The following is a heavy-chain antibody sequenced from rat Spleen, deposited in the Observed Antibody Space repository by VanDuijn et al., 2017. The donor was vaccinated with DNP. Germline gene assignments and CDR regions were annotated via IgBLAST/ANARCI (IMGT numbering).Heavy chain of an antibody. CDR1: AYSITSSYR. J-gene: IGHJ4*01. Sequence: EVQLQESGPGLVKPSQSLSLTCSVTAYSITSSYRWTWIRKFPGNKLEWMGYINSAGSTNYNPSLKSRISITRDTSKNQFFLQVNSVTTEDTATYYCALLGTTVVMDAWGQGTSVTVSS. D-gene: IGHD1-3*01. CDR2: INSAGST. V-gene: IGHV3-3*01. CDR3: ALLGTTVVMDA.